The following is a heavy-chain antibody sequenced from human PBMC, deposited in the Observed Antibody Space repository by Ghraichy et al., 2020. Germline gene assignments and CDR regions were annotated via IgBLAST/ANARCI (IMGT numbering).Heavy chain of an antibody. V-gene: IGHV3-30*18. D-gene: IGHD3-3*01. Sequence: GGSLRLSCAASGFTFSSYGMHWVRQAPGKGLEWVAAISNDGSNKYYADSVKGRFTISRDNSKNTLYLQMNSLRAEDTAVYYCAKDVGIIGVVSYAFDIWGQGTMVTVSS. CDR3: AKDVGIIGVVSYAFDI. CDR2: ISNDGSNK. J-gene: IGHJ3*02. CDR1: GFTFSSYG.